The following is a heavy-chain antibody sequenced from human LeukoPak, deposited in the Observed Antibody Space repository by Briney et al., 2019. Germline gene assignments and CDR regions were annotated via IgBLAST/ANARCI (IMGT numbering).Heavy chain of an antibody. Sequence: ASVKVSCKASGYTFTSYGISWVQQAPGQGLEWMGWISAYNGNTNYAQKLQGRVTMTTDTSTSTAYMELRSLRSDDTAVYYCARADQHYYGSGSYYFSVPESPWGQGTLVTVSS. V-gene: IGHV1-18*01. J-gene: IGHJ5*02. CDR1: GYTFTSYG. D-gene: IGHD3-10*01. CDR3: ARADQHYYGSGSYYFSVPESP. CDR2: ISAYNGNT.